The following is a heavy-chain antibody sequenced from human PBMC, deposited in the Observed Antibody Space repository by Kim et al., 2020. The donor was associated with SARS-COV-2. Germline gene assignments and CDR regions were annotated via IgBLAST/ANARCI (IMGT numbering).Heavy chain of an antibody. CDR1: GGSISSYY. J-gene: IGHJ6*02. Sequence: SETLSLTCMVSGGSISSYYWIWIRQPPGKGLEYIGYIYDSGSTNYNPSLMSQGTITINTSKNQFSLKLNSITVTDTAVDYCGTTPLWRAMDVWVLGTT. CDR2: IYDSGST. V-gene: IGHV4-59*13. CDR3: GTTPLWRAMDV.